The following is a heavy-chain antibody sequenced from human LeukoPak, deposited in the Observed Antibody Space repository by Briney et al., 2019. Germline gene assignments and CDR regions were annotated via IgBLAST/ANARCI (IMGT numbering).Heavy chain of an antibody. CDR1: GFTFSSYA. Sequence: SGGSLRLSCAASGFTFSSYALTWVRQAPGRGLEWVSTITGSGDTTYYADSVKGRFTISRDNSKNTLYVQMNNLRAEDTALYYCAKCHSTGWYTHDAFDIWGQGTMVTVSS. CDR3: AKCHSTGWYTHDAFDI. J-gene: IGHJ3*02. D-gene: IGHD6-19*01. CDR2: ITGSGDTT. V-gene: IGHV3-23*01.